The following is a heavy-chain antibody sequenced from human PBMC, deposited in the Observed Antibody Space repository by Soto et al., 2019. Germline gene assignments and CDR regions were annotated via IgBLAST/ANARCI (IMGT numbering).Heavy chain of an antibody. CDR2: ISSRSDI. CDR3: AREYTAWPLAYGLDV. Sequence: GGSLRLSCVGSGFTFSTYSINWVRQAPGKGLEWVSSISSRSDIYYADSVKGRFTISRDNARNSVSLQMNSLRAEDTAVYYCAREYTAWPLAYGLDVWGQGTTVTVSS. J-gene: IGHJ6*02. D-gene: IGHD2-2*02. V-gene: IGHV3-21*01. CDR1: GFTFSTYS.